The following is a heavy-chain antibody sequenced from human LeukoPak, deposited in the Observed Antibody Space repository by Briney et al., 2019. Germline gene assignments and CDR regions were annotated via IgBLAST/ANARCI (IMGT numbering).Heavy chain of an antibody. CDR1: GFTFSSYG. Sequence: GGSLRLSCAASGFTFSSYGIHWVRQAPGKGLEWVAVIWYDGSNKYYADSVKGRFTISRDNSKNTLYLQMNSLRAEDTAVYYCGRGYANNDAFDIWGQGTMVTVSS. CDR3: GRGYANNDAFDI. J-gene: IGHJ3*02. CDR2: IWYDGSNK. D-gene: IGHD3-16*01. V-gene: IGHV3-33*01.